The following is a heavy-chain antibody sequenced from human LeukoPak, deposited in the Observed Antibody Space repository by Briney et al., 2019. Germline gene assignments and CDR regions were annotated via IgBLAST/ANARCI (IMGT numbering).Heavy chain of an antibody. CDR1: GFTFSDHA. CDR2: ISYHARGQ. Sequence: GGSLRLSCTASGFTFSDHAMHWVRQAPGKGLEWVTVISYHARGQFYADSVKGRFIVSRDNSRNILYLQMNSLRAEDSAVYYCAAQPCINGICYLDYWGQGALVTVSS. J-gene: IGHJ4*02. V-gene: IGHV3-30*04. CDR3: AAQPCINGICYLDY. D-gene: IGHD2-8*01.